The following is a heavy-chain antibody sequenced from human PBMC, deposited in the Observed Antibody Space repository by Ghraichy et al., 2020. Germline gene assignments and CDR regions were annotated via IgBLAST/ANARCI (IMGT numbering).Heavy chain of an antibody. D-gene: IGHD2-15*01. CDR2: IYYTGRT. J-gene: IGHJ4*02. CDR3: ARQPAATMREFAFDY. Sequence: SETLSLTCTVSGGSISNSSYYWGWIRQSPGKGLEWLGSIYYTGRTQYNPPLKSRVTISADTSKNQFSLKLSSVTAADTAVYWCARQPAATMREFAFDYWGQGTLVTLSS. CDR1: GGSISNSSYY. V-gene: IGHV4-39*01.